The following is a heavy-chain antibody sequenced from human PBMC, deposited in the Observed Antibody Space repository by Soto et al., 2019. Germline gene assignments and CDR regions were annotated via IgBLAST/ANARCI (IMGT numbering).Heavy chain of an antibody. CDR3: ARDPRDYSNFDY. Sequence: GGSLRLSCAASGFTFSSYAMHWVRQAPGKGLEWVAVISYDGSNKYYADSVKGRFTISRDNSKNTLYLQMNSLRAEDTAVYYCARDPRDYSNFDYWGQGTLVTVSS. J-gene: IGHJ4*02. CDR1: GFTFSSYA. D-gene: IGHD4-4*01. CDR2: ISYDGSNK. V-gene: IGHV3-30-3*01.